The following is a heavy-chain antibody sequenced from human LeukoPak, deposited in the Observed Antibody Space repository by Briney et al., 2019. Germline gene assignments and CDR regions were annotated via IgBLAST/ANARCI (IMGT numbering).Heavy chain of an antibody. Sequence: PGGSLRLSCAASGFTFSSYAMSWVRQAPGKGLEWVSVSVIGGSGGTSGDSTYYADSVKGRFTISRDDSNNTLYQQMNNLRVEDTAVYYCAKHRSGIAASGSNYWGQGTLVSVSS. J-gene: IGHJ4*02. CDR3: AKHRSGIAASGSNY. V-gene: IGHV3-23*01. CDR1: GFTFSSYA. D-gene: IGHD6-13*01. CDR2: IGGSGGTSGDST.